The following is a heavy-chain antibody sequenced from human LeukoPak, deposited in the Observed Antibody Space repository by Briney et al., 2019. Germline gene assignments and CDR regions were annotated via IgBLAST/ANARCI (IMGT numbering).Heavy chain of an antibody. D-gene: IGHD1-26*01. Sequence: GASVKVSCKASGYTFNGYYMHWVQQAPGQGLESMGWINSNSGARNYAQKFQGRVTMSRDTSINTAYMELSRLTSDDTAVYYCARGRGGATTGLDHWGQGALVTVSS. CDR3: ARGRGGATTGLDH. CDR2: INSNSGAR. V-gene: IGHV1-2*02. CDR1: GYTFNGYY. J-gene: IGHJ4*02.